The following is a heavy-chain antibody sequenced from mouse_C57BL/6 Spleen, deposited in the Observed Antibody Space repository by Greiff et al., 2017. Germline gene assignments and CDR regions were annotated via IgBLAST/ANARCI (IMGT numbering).Heavy chain of an antibody. Sequence: VQLVESGAELVKPGASVKLSCKASGYTFTEYTIHWVKQRSGQGLEWIGWFYPGSGGIKYNEKFKDKATLTADKSSSTVYMELSRLTSEDSAVXCGARHEELRHYSMDYWGQGTPVTVSA. D-gene: IGHD3-2*02. J-gene: IGHJ4*01. CDR1: GYTFTEYT. CDR2: FYPGSGGI. V-gene: IGHV1-62-2*01. CDR3: ARHEELRHYSMDY.